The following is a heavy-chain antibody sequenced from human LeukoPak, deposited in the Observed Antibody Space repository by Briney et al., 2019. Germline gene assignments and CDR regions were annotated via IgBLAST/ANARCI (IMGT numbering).Heavy chain of an antibody. CDR1: GGTFSSYA. Sequence: GASVKLSCKASGGTFSSYAISWVRQAPGQGLEWWGRMIPIFGTANYAQKFQGRVTITTDESTSTAYMELSSLRSEDTAVYYCSSEPSPIAGDVAFDIWGQGTMVTVSS. V-gene: IGHV1-69*05. D-gene: IGHD2-15*01. CDR2: MIPIFGTA. CDR3: SSEPSPIAGDVAFDI. J-gene: IGHJ3*02.